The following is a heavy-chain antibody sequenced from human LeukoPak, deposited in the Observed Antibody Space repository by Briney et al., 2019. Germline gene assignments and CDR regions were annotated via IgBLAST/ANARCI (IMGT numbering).Heavy chain of an antibody. CDR3: ARALGYSYGYVVDY. J-gene: IGHJ4*02. CDR1: GFIFSNYN. Sequence: GGSLRLSCAASGFIFSNYNMNWVRQAPGKGLEWVSSISSSSGTTYYADSVKGRFTISGDNAKNSLYLQTNSLRAEDTAVYYCARALGYSYGYVVDYWGQGTLVTVSS. V-gene: IGHV3-48*01. CDR2: ISSSSGTT. D-gene: IGHD5-18*01.